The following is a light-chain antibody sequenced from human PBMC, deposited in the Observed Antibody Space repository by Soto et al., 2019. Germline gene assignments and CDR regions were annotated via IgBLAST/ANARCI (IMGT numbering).Light chain of an antibody. Sequence: QTVVTQEPSFSVSPGGTVTLTCGLSSGSVSTSYFPSWYQQTPGQAPRTLIYSTYTRSSGVPDRFSGSILENKAALTITGAQADDEAIYYCVLHMGSGIWVFSGGTKLTVL. CDR3: VLHMGSGIWV. CDR2: STY. CDR1: SGSVSTSYF. J-gene: IGLJ3*02. V-gene: IGLV8-61*01.